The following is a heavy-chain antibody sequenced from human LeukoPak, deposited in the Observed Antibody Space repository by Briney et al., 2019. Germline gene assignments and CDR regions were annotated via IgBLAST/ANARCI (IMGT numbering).Heavy chain of an antibody. CDR3: AKVIYCSSTSCYEVDY. J-gene: IGHJ4*02. CDR1: GFTFNSYA. CDR2: ISGSGGST. D-gene: IGHD2-2*01. Sequence: GGSLRLSCAASGFTFNSYAVSWVRQAPGKGREWVSAISGSGGSTYYADSVKGRFTISRDNSKNTLYLQMNSLRPEDTAVYYCAKVIYCSSTSCYEVDYWGQGTLVTVSS. V-gene: IGHV3-23*01.